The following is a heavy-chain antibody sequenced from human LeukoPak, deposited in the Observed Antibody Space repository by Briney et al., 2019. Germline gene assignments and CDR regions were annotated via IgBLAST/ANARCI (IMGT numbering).Heavy chain of an antibody. CDR2: ISSSGSTI. V-gene: IGHV3-48*03. D-gene: IGHD2-21*01. J-gene: IGHJ6*02. Sequence: GGSLRLSCAASGFTFSSYEMNWVRQAPGKGLEWVSYISSSGSTIYYADSVKGQFTISRDNAKNSLYLQMNSLRAEDTAVYYCARDFADPSVNYYYGMDVWGQGTTVTVSS. CDR1: GFTFSSYE. CDR3: ARDFADPSVNYYYGMDV.